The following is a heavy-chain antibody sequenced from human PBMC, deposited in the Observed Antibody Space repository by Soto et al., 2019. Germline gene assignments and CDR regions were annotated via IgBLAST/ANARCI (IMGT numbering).Heavy chain of an antibody. D-gene: IGHD6-19*01. CDR1: GSTFSSYA. CDR3: AKGRTYSSCWYYGMDV. Sequence: EVQLLQSGGDLVQPGGSLRLSCAASGSTFSSYAMSWVRQAPGKGLEWVSGITGGGAGSYYADSVKGRFTISRDNSKNTLYLQMNSLRAEDTAVYYCAKGRTYSSCWYYGMDVWGQGTTVTVSS. CDR2: ITGGGAGS. J-gene: IGHJ6*02. V-gene: IGHV3-23*01.